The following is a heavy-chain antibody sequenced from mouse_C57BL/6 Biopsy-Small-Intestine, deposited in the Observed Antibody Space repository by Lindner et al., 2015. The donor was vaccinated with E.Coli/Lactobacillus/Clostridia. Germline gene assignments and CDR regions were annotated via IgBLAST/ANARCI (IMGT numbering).Heavy chain of an antibody. CDR3: ARDEGQALAAMNWFDP. CDR1: GYTFTNYY. Sequence: SVKVSCKTSGYTFTNYYLHWLRRAPGQGLEWMGIINPSGGSAHYAEKFEGRVIMTWDTSTSTVYMELSSLTFEDTAVYYCARDEGQALAAMNWFDPWGQGTLVTVSS. V-gene: IGHV1-53*01. J-gene: IGHJ4*01. D-gene: IGHD3-3*01. CDR2: INPSGGSA.